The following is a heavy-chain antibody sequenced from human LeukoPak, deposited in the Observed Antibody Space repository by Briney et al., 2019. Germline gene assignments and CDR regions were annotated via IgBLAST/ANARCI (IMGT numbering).Heavy chain of an antibody. Sequence: XXVKVSCKASGYTFTSYYMHWVRQAPGQGLEWMGIVNPSGGSTSYAQKFQGRVTMTRDMSTSTVYMELSRLRSEDTAVYYCARAPQGQQLFQHWGQGTLVTVSS. D-gene: IGHD6-13*01. V-gene: IGHV1-46*01. CDR1: GYTFTSYY. CDR3: ARAPQGQQLFQH. CDR2: VNPSGGST. J-gene: IGHJ1*01.